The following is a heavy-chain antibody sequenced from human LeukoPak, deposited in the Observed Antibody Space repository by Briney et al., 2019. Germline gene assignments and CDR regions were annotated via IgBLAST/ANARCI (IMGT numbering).Heavy chain of an antibody. Sequence: SETLSLTCTVSGGSISSYYWSWIRQPPGKGLEWIGYIYYSGSTNHNPSLKSQVTISVDTSKNQFSLKLSSVTAADTAVYYCARDSAYYYDSSGYHGGFDYWGQGTLVTVSS. CDR3: ARDSAYYYDSSGYHGGFDY. CDR1: GGSISSYY. V-gene: IGHV4-59*01. CDR2: IYYSGST. J-gene: IGHJ4*02. D-gene: IGHD3-22*01.